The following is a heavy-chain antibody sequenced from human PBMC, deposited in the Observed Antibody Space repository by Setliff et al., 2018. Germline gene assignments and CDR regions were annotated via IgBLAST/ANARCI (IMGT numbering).Heavy chain of an antibody. CDR3: ATDVNQWDPTYMDV. CDR1: GDSIPKNA. J-gene: IGHJ6*03. V-gene: IGHV1-18*01. Sequence: ASVKVSCKASGDSIPKNAVSWVRQAPGQGLEWMGWLQTYSGHTNYAQKFRGRATMTTDTSTRTAYLELRALTSDDTAVYYCATDVNQWDPTYMDVWGEGTTVTVSS. D-gene: IGHD1-26*01. CDR2: LQTYSGHT.